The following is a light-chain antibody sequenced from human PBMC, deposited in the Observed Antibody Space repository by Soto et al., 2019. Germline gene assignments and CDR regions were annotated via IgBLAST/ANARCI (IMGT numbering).Light chain of an antibody. CDR2: EGS. V-gene: IGLV2-23*01. CDR3: CSYAGSASKL. Sequence: QSALTQPASVSGSPGQSITISCTGTSSDVGNYNLVSWYQQHPGKVPKLIVYEGSKRPSGVSNRFSGSKSGNTASLTISGLQAEDEADYYCCSYAGSASKLFGGGTKLTVL. J-gene: IGLJ2*01. CDR1: SSDVGNYNL.